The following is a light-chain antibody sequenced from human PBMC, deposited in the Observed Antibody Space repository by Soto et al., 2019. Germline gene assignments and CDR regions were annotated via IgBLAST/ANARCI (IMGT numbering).Light chain of an antibody. V-gene: IGLV2-18*02. CDR2: EVT. J-gene: IGLJ1*01. CDR3: SSYTGGNPSYV. Sequence: QSVLTQPPSVSGSPGQSVTISCTGTSTDFVSYNRVSWYQQPPGKAPKLMIYEVTIRPSGVSDRFSGSKSGNTASLTVSGLQAEDEADYYCSSYTGGNPSYVFGTGTKVTVL. CDR1: STDFVSYNR.